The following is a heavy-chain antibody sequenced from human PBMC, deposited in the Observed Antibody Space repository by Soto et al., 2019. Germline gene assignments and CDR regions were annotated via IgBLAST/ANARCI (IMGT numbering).Heavy chain of an antibody. CDR3: ARDLSIAARPWAFDI. J-gene: IGHJ3*02. V-gene: IGHV4-30-4*01. CDR2: IYYSGST. D-gene: IGHD6-6*01. CDR1: GGSISSGDYC. Sequence: SETLSLTCTVSGGSISSGDYCWSWIRQPPGKGLEWIGYIYYSGSTYYNPSLKSRVTISVDTSKNQFSLKLSSVTAADTAVYYCARDLSIAARPWAFDIWGQGTMVTVSS.